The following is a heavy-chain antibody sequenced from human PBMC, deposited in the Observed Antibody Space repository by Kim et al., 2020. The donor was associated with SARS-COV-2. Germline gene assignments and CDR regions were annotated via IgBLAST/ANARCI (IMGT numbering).Heavy chain of an antibody. V-gene: IGHV7-4-1*02. CDR2: INTNTGNP. Sequence: ASVKVSCKASGYTFTSYAMNWVRQAPGQGLEWMGWINTNTGNPTYAQGFTGRFVFSLGTSVSTAYLQISSLKAEDTAVYYCAIEDAGQQILVWEGNWFDPWGQGTLVTVSS. CDR3: AIEDAGQQILVWEGNWFDP. CDR1: GYTFTSYA. J-gene: IGHJ5*02. D-gene: IGHD1-26*01.